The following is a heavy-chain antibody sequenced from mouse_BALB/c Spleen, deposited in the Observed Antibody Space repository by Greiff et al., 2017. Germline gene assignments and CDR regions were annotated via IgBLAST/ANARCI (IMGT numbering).Heavy chain of an antibody. D-gene: IGHD2-1*01. CDR2: ISSGGSYT. Sequence: EVQLVESGGGLVKPGGSLKLSCAASGFTFSSYTMSWVRQTPEKRLEWVATISSGGSYTYYPDSVKGRFTISRDNAKNTLYLQMSSLKSEDTAMYYCTREGYYGNSWFAYWGQGTLVTVSA. CDR3: TREGYYGNSWFAY. CDR1: GFTFSSYT. V-gene: IGHV5-6-4*01. J-gene: IGHJ3*01.